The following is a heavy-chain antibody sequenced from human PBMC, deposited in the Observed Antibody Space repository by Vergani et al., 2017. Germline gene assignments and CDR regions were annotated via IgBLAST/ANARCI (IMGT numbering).Heavy chain of an antibody. V-gene: IGHV4-38-2*01. J-gene: IGHJ4*02. CDR2: VPRNGNT. Sequence: QVDLQESGPGLVKSSETLSLNFAVSGYSVGSGYSWGWIRQPPGRGPEWIGCVPRNGNTYYTSSLRRRATISLDTSKNQFSLRLTSVTAADTAVYYCARQKPYGSAHVDFWGRGVLVTVSA. CDR3: ARQKPYGSAHVDF. CDR1: GYSVGSGYS. D-gene: IGHD3-10*01.